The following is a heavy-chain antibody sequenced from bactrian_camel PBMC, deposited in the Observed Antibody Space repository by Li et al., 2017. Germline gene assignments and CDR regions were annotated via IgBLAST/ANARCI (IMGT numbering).Heavy chain of an antibody. CDR2: IDSGGSTT. CDR3: VTLYNDYVTLGY. J-gene: IGHJ6*01. CDR1: GFTFSTSA. Sequence: VQLVESGGDLVQPGGSLTLFCAASGFTFSTSAMVWVRQAPGKGREWVASIDSGGSTTYYADSVKGRFTTSRDNAMNTLYLQMSNLKPDDTAVYYCVTLYNDYVTLGYWGQGTQVTVS. V-gene: IGHV3S31*01. D-gene: IGHD4*01.